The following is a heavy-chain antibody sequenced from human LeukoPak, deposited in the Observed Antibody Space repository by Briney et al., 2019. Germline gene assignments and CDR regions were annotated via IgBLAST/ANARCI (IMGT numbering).Heavy chain of an antibody. CDR2: IYYSGST. J-gene: IGHJ6*02. Sequence: SETLSLTCTVSGGSISSYYWSWIRQPPGKGLEWIGYIYYSGSTNYNPSLKSRVTISIDTSKNQFSLELSSVTAADTAVYYCARFSGYYYGMDVWGQGTTVIVSS. CDR3: ARFSGYYYGMDV. CDR1: GGSISSYY. V-gene: IGHV4-59*01. D-gene: IGHD3-22*01.